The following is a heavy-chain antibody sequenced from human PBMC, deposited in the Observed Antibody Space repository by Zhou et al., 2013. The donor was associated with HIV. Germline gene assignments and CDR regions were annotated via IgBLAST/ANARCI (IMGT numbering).Heavy chain of an antibody. CDR2: FIPVFGTS. Sequence: QVQLVQSGAEVKEPGSSMKVSCKASGGSFSSYSFNWVRQAPGQGLEWMGGFIPVFGTSNYAEKFEGRVTITTDESTSTAYMQLTSLRSEDTAVYYCARRLRWIPYFDYWGQGTLVTVSS. D-gene: IGHD4-17*01. CDR3: ARRLRWIPYFDY. J-gene: IGHJ4*02. CDR1: GGSFSSYS. V-gene: IGHV1-69*05.